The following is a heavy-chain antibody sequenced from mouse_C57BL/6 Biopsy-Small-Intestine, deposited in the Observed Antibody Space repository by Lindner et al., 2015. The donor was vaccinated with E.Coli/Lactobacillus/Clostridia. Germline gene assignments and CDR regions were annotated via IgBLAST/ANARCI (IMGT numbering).Heavy chain of an antibody. V-gene: IGHV2-6*01. CDR3: ATYDGYYAWFAY. D-gene: IGHD2-3*01. CDR2: IWGGGST. J-gene: IGHJ3*01. CDR1: GFSLTNYA. Sequence: VQLQESGPVLVEPSQSLSITCTVSGFSLTNYAVGWVRQSPGKGLEWLGVIWGGGSTNYNSALKSRLSISEDNSKSQVFLKMNSLQTDDTAMYYCATYDGYYAWFAYWGQGTLVTVSA.